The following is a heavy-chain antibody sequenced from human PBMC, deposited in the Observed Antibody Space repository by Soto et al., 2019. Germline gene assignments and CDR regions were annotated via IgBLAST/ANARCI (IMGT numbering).Heavy chain of an antibody. D-gene: IGHD3-10*01. CDR3: ARNGTYGSSLSHYSGMDV. CDR1: GGTFANFI. J-gene: IGHJ6*02. V-gene: IGHV1-69*01. Sequence: QVQLVQSGAEVKEPGSSVRVSCKASGGTFANFIMNWVRQTPGQGLEWMGGIVPMLGTPTYAEKFKGRVRISATGSTSTTYMELTSLRSEDTAIYYCARNGTYGSSLSHYSGMDVWGQGTTVTVSS. CDR2: IVPMLGTP.